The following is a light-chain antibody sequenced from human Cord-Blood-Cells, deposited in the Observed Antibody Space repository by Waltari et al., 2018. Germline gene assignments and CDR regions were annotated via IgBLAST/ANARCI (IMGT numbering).Light chain of an antibody. Sequence: QSALPQPPSAYGSRGQSDPISCTGTSSDVGGYNHASWYQQHPGKAPKLMIYEVSKRPSGVPDRFSGSKSGNTASLTVSGLQAEDEADYYCSSYAGSNNLVFGGGTKLTVL. CDR3: SSYAGSNNLV. J-gene: IGLJ2*01. CDR1: SSDVGGYNH. V-gene: IGLV2-8*01. CDR2: EVS.